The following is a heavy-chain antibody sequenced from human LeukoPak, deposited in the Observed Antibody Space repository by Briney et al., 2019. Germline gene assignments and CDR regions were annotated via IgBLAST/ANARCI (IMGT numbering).Heavy chain of an antibody. D-gene: IGHD3-16*01. J-gene: IGHJ4*02. CDR3: ASGRYASGNFDY. Sequence: ASVKVSCKASGYIFSTYGMHWVRQAPGQGLEGMGWINTGNGHTEYSQNFQDRVTITRDTSAITVYMELSSLRSEDTAIYYCASGRYASGNFDYWGQGTLVTVSS. CDR1: GYIFSTYG. CDR2: INTGNGHT. V-gene: IGHV1-3*04.